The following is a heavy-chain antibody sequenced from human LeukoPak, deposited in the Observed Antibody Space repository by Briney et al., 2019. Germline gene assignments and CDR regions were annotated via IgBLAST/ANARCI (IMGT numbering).Heavy chain of an antibody. Sequence: SETLSLTCAVYGGSFSGYYWSWIRQPPGKGLEWIGEINHSGSTNYNPSLKSRVTISVDTSKNQFSLKLSSVTAADTAVYYCASSDYYDSSGYHFDYWGQGTLVTVSS. CDR3: ASSDYYDSSGYHFDY. CDR1: GGSFSGYY. CDR2: INHSGST. D-gene: IGHD3-22*01. J-gene: IGHJ4*02. V-gene: IGHV4-34*01.